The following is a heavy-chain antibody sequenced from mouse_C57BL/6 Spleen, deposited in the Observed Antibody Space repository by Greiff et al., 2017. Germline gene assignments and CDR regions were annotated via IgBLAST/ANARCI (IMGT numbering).Heavy chain of an antibody. V-gene: IGHV1-62-2*01. J-gene: IGHJ2*01. CDR1: GYTFTEYT. CDR2: FYPGSGSI. CDR3: ARHEDGLSDGYYFDY. Sequence: LQESGAELVKPGASVKLSCKASGYTFTEYTIHWVKQRSGQGLEWIGWFYPGSGSIKYNEKFKDKATLTADKSSSTVYMELSRLTSEDSAVYFCARHEDGLSDGYYFDYWGQGTTLTVSS. D-gene: IGHD2-3*01.